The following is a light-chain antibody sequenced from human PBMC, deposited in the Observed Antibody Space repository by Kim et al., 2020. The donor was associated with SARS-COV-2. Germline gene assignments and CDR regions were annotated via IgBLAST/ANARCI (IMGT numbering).Light chain of an antibody. Sequence: ALGQTVRSTCQGDSLRSHYASWYQQKPGQAPVLVIYGKNNRPAGIPDRFSGSSSGNTASLTITGAQAEDEAEYYCNSRDDSDNSFVFATGTKVTVL. V-gene: IGLV3-19*01. CDR3: NSRDDSDNSFV. J-gene: IGLJ1*01. CDR2: GKN. CDR1: SLRSHY.